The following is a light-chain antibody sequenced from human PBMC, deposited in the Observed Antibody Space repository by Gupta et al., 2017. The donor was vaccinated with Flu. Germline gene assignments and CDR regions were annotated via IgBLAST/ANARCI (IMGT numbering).Light chain of an antibody. J-gene: IGKJ1*01. Sequence: ISTWLAWYLQKPGKAPKLLIYKASNLKNGVPSRFSGRGSGTEFTLTISSLQPDDFATYYCQQYNSYSWTFGQGTKVEAK. CDR3: QQYNSYSWT. V-gene: IGKV1-5*03. CDR1: ISTW. CDR2: KAS.